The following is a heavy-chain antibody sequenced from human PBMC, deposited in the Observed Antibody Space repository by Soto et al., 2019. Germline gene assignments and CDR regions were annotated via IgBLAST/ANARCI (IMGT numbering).Heavy chain of an antibody. CDR1: GFTFSGSA. D-gene: IGHD3-22*01. CDR3: AGPLSDYDSSGNKAFDY. J-gene: IGHJ4*02. CDR2: IRSKANSYAT. V-gene: IGHV3-73*02. Sequence: EVQLVESGGGLVQPGGSLKLSCAASGFTFSGSAMHWVRQASGKGLEWVGRIRSKANSYATAYAASVKGRFTISRDDSMNTACLQMNSLKTEDTDGYYCAGPLSDYDSSGNKAFDYWGQGTLVTVSS.